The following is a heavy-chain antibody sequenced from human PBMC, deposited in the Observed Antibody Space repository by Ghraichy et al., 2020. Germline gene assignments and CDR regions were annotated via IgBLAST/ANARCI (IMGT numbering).Heavy chain of an antibody. CDR3: AKVGGLCGGDCFDY. CDR2: ISFDGTTK. J-gene: IGHJ4*02. V-gene: IGHV3-30*18. CDR1: GFVFSTYD. D-gene: IGHD2-21*01. Sequence: GGSLRLSCAASGFVFSTYDMHWVRPAPGKGLEWVAAISFDGTTKYNPDSVKGRVTISRDNSKNTVYLQMNSLRDEDTAVYYCAKVGGLCGGDCFDYWGQGALVTVAP.